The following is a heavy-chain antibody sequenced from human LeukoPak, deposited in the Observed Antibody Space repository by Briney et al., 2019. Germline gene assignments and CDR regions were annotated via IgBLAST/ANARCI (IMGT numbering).Heavy chain of an antibody. Sequence: GGSLRLSCAASGFTFSSYGMHWVRQAPGKGLEWVAVISYDGSNKYYADSVKGRFTISRDNSKNTLYLQMNSLRAEDTAVYYCAKDLLSSYPYYYYGMDVWGQGTTVTVSS. CDR2: ISYDGSNK. J-gene: IGHJ6*02. D-gene: IGHD1-26*01. CDR1: GFTFSSYG. V-gene: IGHV3-30*18. CDR3: AKDLLSSYPYYYYGMDV.